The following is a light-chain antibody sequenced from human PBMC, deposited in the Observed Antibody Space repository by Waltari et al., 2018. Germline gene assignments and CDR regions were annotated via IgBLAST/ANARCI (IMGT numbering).Light chain of an antibody. Sequence: SYVLTQPPSVSVAPGETARITCGGNNIESKSVHWYRQRPGQAPVVVISDDNDRAVGSPERFSGSNSGNTATLTISRVEAGDEADYYCQVWDANTDPGVFGTGTEVTVL. CDR1: NIESKS. J-gene: IGLJ1*01. CDR2: DDN. CDR3: QVWDANTDPGV. V-gene: IGLV3-21*01.